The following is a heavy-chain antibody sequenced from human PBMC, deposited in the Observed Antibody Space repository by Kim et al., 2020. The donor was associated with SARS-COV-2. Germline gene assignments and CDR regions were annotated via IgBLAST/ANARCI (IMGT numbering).Heavy chain of an antibody. V-gene: IGHV3-30*02. D-gene: IGHD3-16*01. CDR3: AEVGLWGNDYFDY. J-gene: IGHJ4*02. Sequence: HATALKGPFTISRDNSKNTLYLEMNSLGGEDTAGYYWAEVGLWGNDYFDYWGQGTLVTVSS.